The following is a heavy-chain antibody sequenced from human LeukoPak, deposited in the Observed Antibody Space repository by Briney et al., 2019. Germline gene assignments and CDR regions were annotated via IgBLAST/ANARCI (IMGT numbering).Heavy chain of an antibody. J-gene: IGHJ6*03. V-gene: IGHV4-34*01. Sequence: SSETLSLTCAVYGGSFSDYYWSWIRQPPGKGLEWIGEINHSGNTHYNPSLKSRVTISVDTSKKQFSLRLTSVTAADTAVYYCARVWFGEESYYYYMDVWGKGTTVTVSS. CDR3: ARVWFGEESYYYYMDV. CDR2: INHSGNT. D-gene: IGHD3-10*01. CDR1: GGSFSDYY.